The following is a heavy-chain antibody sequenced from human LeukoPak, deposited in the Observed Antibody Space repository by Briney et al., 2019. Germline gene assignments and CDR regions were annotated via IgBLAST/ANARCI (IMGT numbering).Heavy chain of an antibody. CDR2: MNPDSGNT. Sequence: ASVKVSCKASGYTFTSYYMRWVRQAPGQGLEWMGWMNPDSGNTGYAQNFQGRVTMTRNTSISTAYMELSSLRSEDTAVYYCARGLRITIFGVVIGGKRIDPWGQGTLVTVSS. D-gene: IGHD3-3*01. J-gene: IGHJ5*02. CDR3: ARGLRITIFGVVIGGKRIDP. CDR1: GYTFTSYY. V-gene: IGHV1-8*02.